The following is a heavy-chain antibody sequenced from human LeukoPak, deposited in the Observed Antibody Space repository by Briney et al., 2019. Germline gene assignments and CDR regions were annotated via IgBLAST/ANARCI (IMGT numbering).Heavy chain of an antibody. CDR2: LYSGGST. J-gene: IGHJ4*02. CDR1: EFAVTSSH. Sequence: GSLRLSCEASEFAVTSSHMIWVRRAPGKGPEWVSVLYSGGSTYYADSVKGRFTISRDDSRNTLYLQMNSLRPEDTAVYHCAAGQTLWNYFDFWGRGTLVTVSS. CDR3: AAGQTLWNYFDF. V-gene: IGHV3-66*02. D-gene: IGHD3-10*01.